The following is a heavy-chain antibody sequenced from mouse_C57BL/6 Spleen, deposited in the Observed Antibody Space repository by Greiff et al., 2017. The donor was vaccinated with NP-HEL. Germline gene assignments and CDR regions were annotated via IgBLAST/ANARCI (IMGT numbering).Heavy chain of an antibody. CDR2: IHPSDSDT. D-gene: IGHD1-1*01. V-gene: IGHV1-74*01. CDR1: GYTFTSYW. J-gene: IGHJ3*01. Sequence: QVQLKQPGAELVKPGASVKVSCKASGYTFTSYWMHWVKQRPGQGLEWIGRIHPSDSDTNYNQKFKGKATLTVDKSSSTAYMQLSSLTSEDSAVYYCAIEDGSRVFAYWGQGTLVTVSA. CDR3: AIEDGSRVFAY.